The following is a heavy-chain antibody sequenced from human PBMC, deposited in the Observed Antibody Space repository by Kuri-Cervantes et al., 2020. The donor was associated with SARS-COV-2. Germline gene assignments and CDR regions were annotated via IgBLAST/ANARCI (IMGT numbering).Heavy chain of an antibody. V-gene: IGHV3-64*01. CDR2: ISSNGGST. Sequence: GESLKISCAASGFTFSSYAMHWVRQAPGKGLEYVSAISSNGGSTYYANSVKGRFTISRDNAKNSLYLQMNSLRAEDTAVYYCARDGYCSSTSCYSYYYYMDVWGKGTTVTVSS. CDR1: GFTFSSYA. J-gene: IGHJ6*03. D-gene: IGHD2-2*03. CDR3: ARDGYCSSTSCYSYYYYMDV.